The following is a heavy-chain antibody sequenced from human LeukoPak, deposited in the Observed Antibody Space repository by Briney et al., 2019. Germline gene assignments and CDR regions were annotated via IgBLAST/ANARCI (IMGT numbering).Heavy chain of an antibody. J-gene: IGHJ6*02. V-gene: IGHV4-34*01. Sequence: KPSETLSLTCAVYGGSFSGYYWSWIRQPPGKGLEWIGEINHSGSTNYNPSLKSRVTISVDTSKNQFSLKLSSVTAADTAVYYCARDRSNYLGGYYYYGMDVWGQGTTVTVSS. D-gene: IGHD4-11*01. CDR2: INHSGST. CDR1: GGSFSGYY. CDR3: ARDRSNYLGGYYYYGMDV.